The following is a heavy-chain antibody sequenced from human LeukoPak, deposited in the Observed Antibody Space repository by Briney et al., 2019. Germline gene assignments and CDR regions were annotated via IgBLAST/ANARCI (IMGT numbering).Heavy chain of an antibody. D-gene: IGHD3-10*01. CDR2: ISAYNGNT. V-gene: IGHV1-18*04. J-gene: IGHJ4*02. CDR1: GYTFTSYG. CDR3: ARASILWFGELYRLDY. Sequence: ASVKVSCKASGYTFTSYGISWVRQAPGQGLEWMGWISAYNGNTNYAQKLQGRVTMTTDTSTSTAYTELRSLRSDDTAVYYCARASILWFGELYRLDYWGQGTLVTVSS.